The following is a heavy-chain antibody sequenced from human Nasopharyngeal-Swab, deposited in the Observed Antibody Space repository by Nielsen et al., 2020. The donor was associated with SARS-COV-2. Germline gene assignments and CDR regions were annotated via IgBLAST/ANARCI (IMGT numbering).Heavy chain of an antibody. Sequence: VRQAPGKGLEWVSVIYSGGSTYYADSVKGRFTISRDNSKNTLYLQMNSPRAEDTAVYYCARDPPHYDILTGYSSGGMDVWGQGTTVTVSS. V-gene: IGHV3-53*01. J-gene: IGHJ6*02. CDR3: ARDPPHYDILTGYSSGGMDV. D-gene: IGHD3-9*01. CDR2: IYSGGST.